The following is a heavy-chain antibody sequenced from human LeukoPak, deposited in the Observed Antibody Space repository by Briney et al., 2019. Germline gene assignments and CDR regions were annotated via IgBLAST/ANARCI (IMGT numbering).Heavy chain of an antibody. J-gene: IGHJ4*02. Sequence: GASVKVSCKASGYTFTNSGISWVRQAPGQGLEWMGRISGNNGYTDYAQNSEGRVTMTTNTSTNAAHMELRSLRSDDTAVYYCARDCGYQCLFDYWGQGTLVTVSS. CDR2: ISGNNGYT. CDR1: GYTFTNSG. D-gene: IGHD5-12*01. V-gene: IGHV1-18*01. CDR3: ARDCGYQCLFDY.